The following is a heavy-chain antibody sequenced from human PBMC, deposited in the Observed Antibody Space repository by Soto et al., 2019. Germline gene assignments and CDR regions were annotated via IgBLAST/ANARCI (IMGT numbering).Heavy chain of an antibody. CDR1: GFTFSSSG. CDR2: IWYDGSKK. D-gene: IGHD3-22*01. Sequence: GGSLRLSCAASGFTFSSSGMHWVRQAPGKGLEWVAIIWYDGSKKYYADSVKGRFTISRDNSKNTVYLQMNSLRAEDTAVYYCARAPSTIYDTSGYYDYWGQGTLVTV. CDR3: ARAPSTIYDTSGYYDY. V-gene: IGHV3-33*01. J-gene: IGHJ4*02.